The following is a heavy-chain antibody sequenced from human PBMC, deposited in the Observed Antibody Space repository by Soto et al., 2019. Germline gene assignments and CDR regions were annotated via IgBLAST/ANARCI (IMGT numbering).Heavy chain of an antibody. D-gene: IGHD2-2*01. Sequence: GASVKVSCKASGYTFTSYGISWVRQAPGQGLEWMGWISAYNGNTNYAQKLQGRVTMTTDTSTSTAYMELGSLRSDDTAVYYCAREGAKEDIVVVPAAMVGGYYYYYYMDVWGKGTTVTVSS. CDR2: ISAYNGNT. J-gene: IGHJ6*03. CDR1: GYTFTSYG. CDR3: AREGAKEDIVVVPAAMVGGYYYYYYMDV. V-gene: IGHV1-18*01.